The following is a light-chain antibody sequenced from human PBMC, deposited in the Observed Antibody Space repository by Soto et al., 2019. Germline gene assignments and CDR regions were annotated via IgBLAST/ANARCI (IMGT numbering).Light chain of an antibody. CDR3: QQYGSSPLT. Sequence: EIVLTQSPATLSLSPGERATLSCGASQSVSNSYLAWYQQKPGLAPRLLIYDASSRATGIPATFSGSGSWTDFTLTIGRLEPEDFEAYYCQQYGSSPLTFGGGTKVEIK. J-gene: IGKJ4*01. CDR1: QSVSNSY. CDR2: DAS. V-gene: IGKV3D-20*01.